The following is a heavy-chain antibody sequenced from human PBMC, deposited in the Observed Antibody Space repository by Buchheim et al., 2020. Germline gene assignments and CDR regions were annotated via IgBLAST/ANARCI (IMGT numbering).Heavy chain of an antibody. CDR3: ARDFGYCSGGICYFFDY. CDR2: LSYDGSKI. Sequence: QVQLVESGGDVVQPGTSLRLSCAASGFTFNTYAMHWVRQAPGKGLEWVAVLSYDGSKIYYVDYVKGRFNISRDNSKNTLYLQMNSLRADDTAVYYCARDFGYCSGGICYFFDYWGQGTL. J-gene: IGHJ4*02. D-gene: IGHD2-15*01. CDR1: GFTFNTYA. V-gene: IGHV3-30*03.